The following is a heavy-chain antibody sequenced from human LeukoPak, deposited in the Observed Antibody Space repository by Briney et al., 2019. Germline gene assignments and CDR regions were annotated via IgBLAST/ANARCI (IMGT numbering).Heavy chain of an antibody. D-gene: IGHD6-13*01. V-gene: IGHV4-59*01. J-gene: IGHJ6*02. CDR1: GGSISSYY. CDR2: IYYSGST. Sequence: PSETLSLTCTVSGGSISSYYWSWIRQPPGKGLEWIGYIYYSGSTNYNPSLKSRVTISVDTSKNQFSLKLSSVTAADTAVYYCARDGAPGYSSSWPYYYYYGMDVWGQGTTVTVSS. CDR3: ARDGAPGYSSSWPYYYYYGMDV.